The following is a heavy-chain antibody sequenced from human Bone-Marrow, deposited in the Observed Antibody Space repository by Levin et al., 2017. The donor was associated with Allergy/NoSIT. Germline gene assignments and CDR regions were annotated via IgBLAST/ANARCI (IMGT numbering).Heavy chain of an antibody. D-gene: IGHD2-15*01. V-gene: IGHV3-21*01. CDR2: ISSSSSYI. Sequence: PGGSLRLSCAASGFTFSSYSMNWVRQAPGKGLEWVSSISSSSSYIYYADSVKGRFTISRDNAKNSLYLQMNSLRAEDTAVYYCARGGGYCSGGSCYDYYYDYYMDVWGKGTTVTVSS. J-gene: IGHJ6*03. CDR1: GFTFSSYS. CDR3: ARGGGYCSGGSCYDYYYDYYMDV.